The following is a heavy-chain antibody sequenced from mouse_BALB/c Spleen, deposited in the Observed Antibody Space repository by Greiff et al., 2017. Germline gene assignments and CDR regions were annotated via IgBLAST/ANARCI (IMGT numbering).Heavy chain of an antibody. CDR2: ISSGGSYT. V-gene: IGHV5-6-4*01. Sequence: EVQLVESGGGLVKPGGSLKLSCAASGFTFSSYTMSWVRQTPEKRLEWVATISSGGSYTYYPDSVKGRFTISRDNAKNTLYLQMSSLKSEDTAMYYCTREDYGSSLDYWGQGTTLTVSS. CDR1: GFTFSSYT. D-gene: IGHD1-1*01. J-gene: IGHJ2*01. CDR3: TREDYGSSLDY.